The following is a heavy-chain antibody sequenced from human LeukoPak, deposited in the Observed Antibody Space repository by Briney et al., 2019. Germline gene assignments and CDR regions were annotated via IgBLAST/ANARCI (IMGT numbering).Heavy chain of an antibody. D-gene: IGHD6-19*01. V-gene: IGHV3-7*01. CDR2: INQDGNEK. CDR3: ARDPQYSSGWRDYYYMGV. Sequence: GGSLRLSCVASGFTFRSYWMSWVRQASGKGLEWVANINQDGNEKYYVDSMKGRFTISRDNAKNSLYLQMNSLRAEDTAVYYCARDPQYSSGWRDYYYMGVWGKGTTVTVS. J-gene: IGHJ6*03. CDR1: GFTFRSYW.